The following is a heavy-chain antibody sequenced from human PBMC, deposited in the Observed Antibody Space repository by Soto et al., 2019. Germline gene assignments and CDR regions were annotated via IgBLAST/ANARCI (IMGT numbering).Heavy chain of an antibody. CDR3: ARSPLELQDYYYYGMEV. CDR2: MNPNSGNT. D-gene: IGHD1-7*01. CDR1: GYTFTSYD. V-gene: IGHV1-8*01. Sequence: ASVKVSCKASGYTFTSYDINWVRQATGQGLEWMGWMNPNSGNTGYAQKFQGRVTMTRNTSISTAYMELSSLRSEDTAVYYCARSPLELQDYYYYGMEVWGKGTTVNVS. J-gene: IGHJ6*04.